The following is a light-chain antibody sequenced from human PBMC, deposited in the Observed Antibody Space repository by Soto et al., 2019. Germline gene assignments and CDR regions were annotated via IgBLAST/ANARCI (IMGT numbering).Light chain of an antibody. Sequence: DVVMTQSPLSLPVTLGQPASISCRSSQSLVHSDGNTYLNWFQQRPGQSPRRLIYKVSKRDYGGQDRFRGSGAGADFKLRISRVEAEYVRVYFCMQGPHWPPYTVGQGPKLEIK. CDR1: QSLVHSDGNTY. J-gene: IGKJ2*01. CDR3: MQGPHWPPYT. V-gene: IGKV2-30*02. CDR2: KVS.